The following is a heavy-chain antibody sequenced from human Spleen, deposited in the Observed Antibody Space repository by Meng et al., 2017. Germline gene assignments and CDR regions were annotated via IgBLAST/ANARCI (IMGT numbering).Heavy chain of an antibody. D-gene: IGHD4-11*01. CDR2: INQSGST. CDR1: GGSFSVYY. V-gene: IGHV4-34*01. Sequence: VQLQQWGAGLLKPSETLSLTCAVSGGSFSVYYWSWIRQSPGKGLEWIGEINQSGSTNYSPSLKSRVTISVDTSQNSLSLKLSSVTAADSAVYYCARGPTTVAHDFDYWGQGTLVTVSS. J-gene: IGHJ4*02. CDR3: ARGPTTVAHDFDY.